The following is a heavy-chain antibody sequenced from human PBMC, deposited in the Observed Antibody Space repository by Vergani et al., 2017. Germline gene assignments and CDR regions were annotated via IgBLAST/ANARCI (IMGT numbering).Heavy chain of an antibody. V-gene: IGHV4-59*01. J-gene: IGHJ4*02. D-gene: IGHD6-13*01. CDR1: GGSISSYY. CDR2: IYYSGST. CDR3: ARGRRSSWFFYY. Sequence: QVQLQESGPGLVKPSETLSLPCTVSGGSISSYYWSWIRQPPGKGLEWIGYIYYSGSTNYNPSLKSRVTISVDTSKNQFSLNLSSVTAADTSVYYCARGRRSSWFFYYGGQGTLVTVSS.